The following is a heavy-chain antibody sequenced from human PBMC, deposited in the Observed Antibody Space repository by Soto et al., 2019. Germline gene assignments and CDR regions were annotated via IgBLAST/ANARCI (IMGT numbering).Heavy chain of an antibody. CDR3: PTGPPPAHCSRSSSYDVDSWFAP. J-gene: IGHJ5*02. CDR1: GGTFNNYT. Sequence: QEQLVQSGAEMKKPGSSVTVSCKASGGTFNNYTITWVRQVPGQGFEWMGGIIPMFGTANFAQKFQGRLTIGGDDAMTPAYMDRTCLRSDGTAVYYCPTGPPPAHCSRSSSYDVDSWFAPWGQGTLVTVSS. CDR2: IIPMFGTA. D-gene: IGHD3-3*01. V-gene: IGHV1-69*01.